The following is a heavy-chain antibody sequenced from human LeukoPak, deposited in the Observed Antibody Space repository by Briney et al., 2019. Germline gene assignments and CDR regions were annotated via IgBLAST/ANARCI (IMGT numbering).Heavy chain of an antibody. CDR1: GFTFSSYA. CDR3: AGAEAVAGHLHYYGLDV. Sequence: QPGRSQRLSCAASGFTFSSYAMHWVRQAPGKGLEWVAVISYDGSNKYYADSVKGRFTISRENAKNSLYLQMNSLRVGDTAVYYCAGAEAVAGHLHYYGLDVWGQGTTVTVSS. V-gene: IGHV3-30*14. CDR2: ISYDGSNK. D-gene: IGHD6-19*01. J-gene: IGHJ6*02.